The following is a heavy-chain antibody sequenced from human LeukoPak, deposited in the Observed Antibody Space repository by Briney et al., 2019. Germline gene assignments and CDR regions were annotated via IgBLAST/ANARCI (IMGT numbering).Heavy chain of an antibody. V-gene: IGHV3-33*08. CDR2: IWYDGSNK. J-gene: IGHJ4*02. CDR1: GFTFNSYG. Sequence: GRSLRLSCTASGFTFNSYGMHWVRQAPGKGLEWVAVIWYDGSNKYYADSVKGRFTISRDNSKNTLYLQMNSLRAEDTAVYYCARDLRSDYYFDYWGQGTLVTVSS. CDR3: ARDLRSDYYFDY.